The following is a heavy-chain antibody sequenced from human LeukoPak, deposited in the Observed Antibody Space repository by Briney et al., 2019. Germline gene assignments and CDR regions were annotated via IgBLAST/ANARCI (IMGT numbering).Heavy chain of an antibody. CDR2: MTEGGAT. CDR3: AKLLLD. J-gene: IGHJ4*02. Sequence: GGSLRLSCAASGFTLSSSAMSWVRQAPGKGLEWVSVMTEGGATYYADSVRGRFTISRDNSKSMLYLQMNSLRAEDTAVYYCAKLLLDWGQGTLVTVSS. V-gene: IGHV3-23*01. D-gene: IGHD3-22*01. CDR1: GFTLSSSA.